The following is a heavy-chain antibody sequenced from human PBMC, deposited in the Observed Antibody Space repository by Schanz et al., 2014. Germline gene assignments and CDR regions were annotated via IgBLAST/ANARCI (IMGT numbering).Heavy chain of an antibody. D-gene: IGHD3-9*01. V-gene: IGHV3-7*03. J-gene: IGHJ4*02. CDR1: GFIVSDNY. Sequence: VDLVESGGGLVKPGGSLRISCAASGFIVSDNYMHWVRQAPGKGLEWVANIKQDGSEKYYVDSVKGRFTISRDNSKNTLYLQMNSLRAEDTAVYYCAYYDVLTGFDYWGQGTLVTVSS. CDR3: AYYDVLTGFDY. CDR2: IKQDGSEK.